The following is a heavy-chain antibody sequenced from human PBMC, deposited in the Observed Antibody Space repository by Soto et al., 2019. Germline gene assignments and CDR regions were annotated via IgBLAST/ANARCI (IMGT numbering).Heavy chain of an antibody. CDR1: GGSFSGYY. V-gene: IGHV4-34*01. CDR2: INHSGST. CDR3: ARDAPRYCSGGSCYAGRYY. D-gene: IGHD2-15*01. J-gene: IGHJ4*02. Sequence: QVQLQQWGAGLLKPSETLSLTCAVYGGSFSGYYWSWIRQPPGKGLEWIGEINHSGSTNYNPSLKSRVTISVDTYKNQFSLKLSSVTAADTAVYYCARDAPRYCSGGSCYAGRYYWGQGTLVTVSS.